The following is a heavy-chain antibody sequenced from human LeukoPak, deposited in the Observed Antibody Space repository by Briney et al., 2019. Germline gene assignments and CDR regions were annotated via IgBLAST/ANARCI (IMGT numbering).Heavy chain of an antibody. J-gene: IGHJ1*01. Sequence: GGSLSLPCAASGFTFSSYAMSWVRQAPGKGLEWVSAISGSGGSTYYADSVKGRFTISRDNSKNTLYLQMNSLRAEDTAVYYCAKDYGDYGPWGYFQHWGQGTLVTVSS. CDR3: AKDYGDYGPWGYFQH. V-gene: IGHV3-23*01. CDR1: GFTFSSYA. CDR2: ISGSGGST. D-gene: IGHD4-17*01.